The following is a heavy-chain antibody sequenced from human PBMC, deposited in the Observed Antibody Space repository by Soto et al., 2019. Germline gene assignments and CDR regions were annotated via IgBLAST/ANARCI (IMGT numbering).Heavy chain of an antibody. V-gene: IGHV1-2*02. J-gene: IGHJ6*02. D-gene: IGHD3-16*01. Sequence: ASVKVSCKASGYTFTSYYMHWVRQAPGQGLEWMGWINPNSGGTNYAQKFQGRVTMTTDTSTNTAYLDLWTLISDDTAVYYCARSWVTGKGGIDVWGQGTTVTVSS. CDR3: ARSWVTGKGGIDV. CDR1: GYTFTSYY. CDR2: INPNSGGT.